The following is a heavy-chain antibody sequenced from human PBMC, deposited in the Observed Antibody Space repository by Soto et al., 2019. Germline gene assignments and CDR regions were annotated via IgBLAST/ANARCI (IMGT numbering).Heavy chain of an antibody. Sequence: ASVKVSCKASGYTFTSYGLSWVRQAPGQGLEWMGWINPYNGNTKDTQKLQGRVTMTTDTSTSTAYMELRSLRSEDTAVYYCARDNSSSWTYYYYYGMDVWGQGTTVTVSS. CDR2: INPYNGNT. CDR3: ARDNSSSWTYYYYYGMDV. CDR1: GYTFTSYG. V-gene: IGHV1-18*01. J-gene: IGHJ6*02. D-gene: IGHD6-13*01.